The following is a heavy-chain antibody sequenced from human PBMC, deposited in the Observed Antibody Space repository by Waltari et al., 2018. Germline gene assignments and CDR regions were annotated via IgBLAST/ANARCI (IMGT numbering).Heavy chain of an antibody. J-gene: IGHJ6*03. Sequence: QLQLQESGPGLVTPSETLSLTCTVSGGSLSRSRYFWAWIRQPPGKGLEWIGSIYYSGSTYYNLSLKSRVTISVDRSTNQVSLKLTSVTAADTAVYFCAREVPRNGYIGLIYYYMDVWGKGTTVTVSS. D-gene: IGHD5-12*01. CDR2: IYYSGST. V-gene: IGHV4-39*01. CDR3: AREVPRNGYIGLIYYYMDV. CDR1: GGSLSRSRYF.